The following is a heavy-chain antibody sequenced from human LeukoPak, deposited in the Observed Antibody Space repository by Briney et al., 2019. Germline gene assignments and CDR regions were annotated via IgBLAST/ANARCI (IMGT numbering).Heavy chain of an antibody. J-gene: IGHJ4*02. CDR3: ARDRVGSGWPRPYYFEV. D-gene: IGHD6-19*01. CDR2: INPNTGAT. V-gene: IGHV1-2*02. CDR1: GYALTGYY. Sequence: ASVRVSCKASGYALTGYYLHWVRQAPGQGLEWMGWINPNTGATHSAQKFQGRITMTRDTSISTAYMDLSRLRSDDTAVYYCARDRVGSGWPRPYYFEVWGQGTLVNVSS.